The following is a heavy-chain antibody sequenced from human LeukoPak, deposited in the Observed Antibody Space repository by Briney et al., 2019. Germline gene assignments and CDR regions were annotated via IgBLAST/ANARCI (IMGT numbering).Heavy chain of an antibody. CDR2: INPSGGST. V-gene: IGHV1-46*01. J-gene: IGHJ3*02. CDR1: GYTFTSYY. CDR3: AKTRHGYTEDDAFDI. Sequence: GSVKVSCKASGYTFTSYYMHWLRQAPGQGLEGMGIINPSGGSTSYAQKFQGRVTMTRDTSTSTVYMELSSLRSEDTAVYYCAKTRHGYTEDDAFDIWGQGTMVTVSS. D-gene: IGHD5-12*01.